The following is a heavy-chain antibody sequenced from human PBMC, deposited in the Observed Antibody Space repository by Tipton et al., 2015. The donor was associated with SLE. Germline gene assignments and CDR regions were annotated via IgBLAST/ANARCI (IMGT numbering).Heavy chain of an antibody. D-gene: IGHD1-1*01. V-gene: IGHV4-4*02. J-gene: IGHJ4*02. CDR1: GASITSSDW. CDR2: IHHRGST. Sequence: TLSLTCAVSGASITSSDWWSWVRQPPGKGLEYIGEIHHRGSTNYKSSLRGRVTISVDKSKNQFSLKLTSVTAADTAIYYCARQSHDVPHTAAFDYWGQGTLVTVSS. CDR3: ARQSHDVPHTAAFDY.